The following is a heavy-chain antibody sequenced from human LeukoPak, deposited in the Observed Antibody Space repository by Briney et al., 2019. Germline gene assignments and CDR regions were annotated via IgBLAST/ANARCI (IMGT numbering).Heavy chain of an antibody. CDR2: IYYSGST. Sequence: SETLSLTCTVSGGSISNGDHYWSWIRQHPGKGLEWIGHIYYSGSTYYNPSLKSRGIISVETSKNQFSLKLSSVTAADTAVYYCARSDDSSGYYAPSFDYWGQGTLVTVSS. CDR1: GGSISNGDHY. CDR3: ARSDDSSGYYAPSFDY. V-gene: IGHV4-31*03. D-gene: IGHD3-22*01. J-gene: IGHJ4*02.